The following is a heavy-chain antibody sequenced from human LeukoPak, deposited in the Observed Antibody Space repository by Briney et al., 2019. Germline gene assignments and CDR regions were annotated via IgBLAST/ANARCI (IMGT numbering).Heavy chain of an antibody. V-gene: IGHV1-2*02. CDR2: INPNSGGT. CDR1: GYTFTGYY. J-gene: IGHJ4*02. CDR3: ARVSVTATPRRGWSY. D-gene: IGHD2-21*02. Sequence: ASVKVSCKASGYTFTGYYMHWVRQAPGQGLEWMGWINPNSGGTNYAQKFQGRVTMTRDTSISTAYMELSRLRSDDTAVYYCARVSVTATPRRGWSYWGQGTLVTVSS.